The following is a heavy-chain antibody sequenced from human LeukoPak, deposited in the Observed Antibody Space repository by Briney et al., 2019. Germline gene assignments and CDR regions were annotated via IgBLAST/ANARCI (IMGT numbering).Heavy chain of an antibody. Sequence: SETLSLTCTVSGGSISIYYWSWIRQPPGKGLEWIGYIYNSGSTYYNPSLKSRVTISVDTSKNQFSLKLSSVTAADTAVYYCARAYSGYDYFFDYWGQGTLVTVSS. D-gene: IGHD5-12*01. CDR1: GGSISIYY. CDR2: IYNSGST. V-gene: IGHV4-59*01. CDR3: ARAYSGYDYFFDY. J-gene: IGHJ4*02.